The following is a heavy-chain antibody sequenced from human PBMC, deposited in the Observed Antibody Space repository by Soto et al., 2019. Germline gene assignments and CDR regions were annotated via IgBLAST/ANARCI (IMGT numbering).Heavy chain of an antibody. D-gene: IGHD3-16*01. CDR3: ASHRGNTFGPYDD. J-gene: IGHJ4*01. V-gene: IGHV4-4*02. Sequence: SETLSLTCAVSGASISSGNWWSWVRQSPGKGLEWVGEIYHSGSTNHNPSLKSRVIISVDKSRNQFSLKLSSVTAADTAVYFCASHRGNTFGPYDDWGQGTQVTVSS. CDR1: GASISSGNW. CDR2: IYHSGST.